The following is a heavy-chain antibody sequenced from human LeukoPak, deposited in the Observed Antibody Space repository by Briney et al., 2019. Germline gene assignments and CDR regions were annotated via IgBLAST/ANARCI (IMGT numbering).Heavy chain of an antibody. CDR3: AVVAAAILGEVYYYGMDV. Sequence: ASVKVSCKASGYTFTSYDINWVRQATGQGLEWMGWVNPNSGNTGYAQKFQGRVTMTRNTSISTAYMELSSLRSEDTAVYYCAVVAAAILGEVYYYGMDVWGQGTTVTVSS. J-gene: IGHJ6*02. D-gene: IGHD2-2*02. CDR1: GYTFTSYD. CDR2: VNPNSGNT. V-gene: IGHV1-8*01.